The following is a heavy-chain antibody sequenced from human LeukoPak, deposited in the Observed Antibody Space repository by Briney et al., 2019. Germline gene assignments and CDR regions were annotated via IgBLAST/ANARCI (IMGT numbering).Heavy chain of an antibody. D-gene: IGHD6-19*01. Sequence: SQTLSRTCVISGDSVSSNSNSWNWIRQSPSRGLEWLGRTYCRSKWYNDYAVSVKSRITIDPDTSKNQFSLQLTSVTPEDTAIYYCARDNGWDRGLDSWGQGTLVTVSS. J-gene: IGHJ4*02. CDR3: ARDNGWDRGLDS. V-gene: IGHV6-1*01. CDR2: TYCRSKWYN. CDR1: GDSVSSNSNS.